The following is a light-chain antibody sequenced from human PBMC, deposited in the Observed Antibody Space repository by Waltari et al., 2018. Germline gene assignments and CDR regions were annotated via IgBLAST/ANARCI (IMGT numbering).Light chain of an antibody. CDR3: QSYDSNLSGLV. CDR2: GNT. J-gene: IGLJ1*01. Sequence: QSVLTQPPSVSGAPGQRVTISCTGSRSNIGAPYEVHWYQHVPGTAPKVLIYGNTNRPSGVPDRFSASKSGTSASLAITGLQAEDEGYYYCQSYDSNLSGLVFGTGTKVTVL. V-gene: IGLV1-40*01. CDR1: RSNIGAPYE.